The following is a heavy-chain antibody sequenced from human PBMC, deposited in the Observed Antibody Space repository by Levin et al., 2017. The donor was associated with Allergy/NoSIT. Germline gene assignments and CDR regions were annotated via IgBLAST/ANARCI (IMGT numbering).Heavy chain of an antibody. Sequence: GESLKISCAASGFTFSSYAMSWVRQAPGKGLEWVSAISGSGGSTYYADSVKGRFTISRDNSKNTLYLQMNSLRAEDTAVYYCAKDWGIVVVPAAAIDPGPDYWGQGTLVTVSS. CDR2: ISGSGGST. D-gene: IGHD2-2*01. CDR1: GFTFSSYA. CDR3: AKDWGIVVVPAAAIDPGPDY. V-gene: IGHV3-23*01. J-gene: IGHJ4*02.